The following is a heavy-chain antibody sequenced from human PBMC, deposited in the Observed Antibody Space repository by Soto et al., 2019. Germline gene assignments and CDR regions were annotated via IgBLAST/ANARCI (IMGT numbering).Heavy chain of an antibody. V-gene: IGHV2-5*02. Sequence: QITLKESGPTLVKPTQTLTLTCTFSGFSLSTSGVGVAWIRQPPGKALEWLALIYWDDDKRYRPSLESRLTITKDTFKNQVVLTMANMDSLGTATYYCAYLPCSGGSCYWFSFSGMDVWGQGTTVTVSS. J-gene: IGHJ6*02. CDR1: GFSLSTSGVG. CDR2: IYWDDDK. D-gene: IGHD2-15*01. CDR3: AYLPCSGGSCYWFSFSGMDV.